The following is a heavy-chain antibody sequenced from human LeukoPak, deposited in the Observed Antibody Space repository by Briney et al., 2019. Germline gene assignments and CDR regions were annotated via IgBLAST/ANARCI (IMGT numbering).Heavy chain of an antibody. CDR2: INPSGGST. CDR3: ARQVYYYDSSGYPYFDY. CDR1: GYTFTSYY. Sequence: ASVKVSCKASGYTFTSYYTHWVRQAPGQGLEWMGIINPSGGSTSYAQKFQGRVTMTRDTSTSTVYMELSSLRSEDTAVYYCARQVYYYDSSGYPYFDYWGQGTLVTVSS. V-gene: IGHV1-46*01. J-gene: IGHJ4*02. D-gene: IGHD3-22*01.